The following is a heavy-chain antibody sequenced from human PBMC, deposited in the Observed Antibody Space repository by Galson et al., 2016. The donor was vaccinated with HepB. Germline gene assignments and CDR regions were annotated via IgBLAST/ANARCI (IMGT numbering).Heavy chain of an antibody. D-gene: IGHD3-22*01. CDR3: ARSAGHYYDSSAYYYPDS. CDR2: IIPMFGTA. CDR1: GGTFNTYS. V-gene: IGHV1-69*13. Sequence: SVKVSCKASGGTFNTYSFTWVRQAPGQGLECMGGIIPMFGTANYAQNLQGRITITADESTSTVYMELSSLRSEDTAMYFCARSAGHYYDSSAYYYPDSWGQGTQVTVSS. J-gene: IGHJ4*02.